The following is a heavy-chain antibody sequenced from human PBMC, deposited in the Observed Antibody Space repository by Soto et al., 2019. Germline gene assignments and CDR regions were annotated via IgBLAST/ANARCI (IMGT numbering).Heavy chain of an antibody. J-gene: IGHJ4*02. CDR3: ARDLPTYGFDY. Sequence: QPGGALRLSCAASGFTFRSYWMHWVRQAPGKGLVWVSRIDSDGSTTNYADSVRGRFTISRDNAKNILYLQMNRLRGEDTAVYYCARDLPTYGFDYWGQGSLVPVSS. CDR2: IDSDGSTT. CDR1: GFTFRSYW. V-gene: IGHV3-74*01. D-gene: IGHD3-10*01.